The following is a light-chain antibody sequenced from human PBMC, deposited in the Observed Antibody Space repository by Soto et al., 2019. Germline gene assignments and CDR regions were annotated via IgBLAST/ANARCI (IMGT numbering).Light chain of an antibody. V-gene: IGKV1-5*03. J-gene: IGKJ3*01. CDR1: PSISSW. CDR3: QQYNSYSIT. Sequence: DIQMTQSPSTLSASVGDRVTITCRASPSISSWLAWYQQKPGKAPKLLIYKASSLESGVPSRFSGSGSGTEITLTISILQPDDLATYYCQQYNSYSITFGPGTKVDIK. CDR2: KAS.